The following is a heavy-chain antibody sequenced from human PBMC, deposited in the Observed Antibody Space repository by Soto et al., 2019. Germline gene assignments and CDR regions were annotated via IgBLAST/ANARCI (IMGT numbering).Heavy chain of an antibody. CDR1: GGSFSGYY. CDR3: ARGGALGYCSGGSCGGSHFYYYYGMDV. J-gene: IGHJ6*02. CDR2: INHSGST. D-gene: IGHD2-15*01. Sequence: SETLSLTCAVYGGSFSGYYWSWIRQPPGKGLEWIGEINHSGSTNYNPSLKSRVTISVDTSKNQFSLKLSSVTAADTAVYYCARGGALGYCSGGSCGGSHFYYYYGMDVWGQGTTVTVS. V-gene: IGHV4-34*01.